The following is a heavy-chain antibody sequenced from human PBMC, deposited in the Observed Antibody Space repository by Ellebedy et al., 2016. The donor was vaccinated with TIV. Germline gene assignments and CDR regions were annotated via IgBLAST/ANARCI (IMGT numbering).Heavy chain of an antibody. CDR1: GFTFSSYW. J-gene: IGHJ4*02. CDR3: GRGRYDESGVGLEH. Sequence: GESLKISXAASGFTFSSYWMYWFRQRPGKGPEWVSRIKSDGNTLAYAESVKGRFTISRDNAKSTLSLQMNSLRDEDTAVYYCGRGRYDESGVGLEHWGQGTLVTVSS. CDR2: IKSDGNTL. V-gene: IGHV3-74*01. D-gene: IGHD1-1*01.